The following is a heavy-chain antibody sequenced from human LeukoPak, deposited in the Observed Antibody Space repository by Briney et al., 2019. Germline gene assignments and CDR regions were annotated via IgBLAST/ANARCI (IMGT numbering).Heavy chain of an antibody. V-gene: IGHV3-30*18. CDR3: PKGGDILTGYYLYWYFDL. D-gene: IGHD3-9*01. CDR1: GFTFSNAW. CDR2: ISYDGSNK. J-gene: IGHJ2*01. Sequence: PGGSLRLSCAASGFTFSNAWMSWVRQAPGKGLEWVAVISYDGSNKYYADSVKGRFTISRDNSKNTLYLQMNSLRPEDTAVYYCPKGGDILTGYYLYWYFDLWGRGTLVTVSS.